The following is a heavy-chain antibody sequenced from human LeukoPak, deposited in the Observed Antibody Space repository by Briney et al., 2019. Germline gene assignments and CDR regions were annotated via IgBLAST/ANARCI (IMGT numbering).Heavy chain of an antibody. CDR2: IYTSGST. D-gene: IGHD3-10*01. J-gene: IGHJ4*02. V-gene: IGHV4-4*07. CDR1: GGSISGYY. Sequence: SETLSLTCTVSGGSISGYYWSWIRQPAGRGLEWIGHIYTSGSTNSNPSLKSRVTMSVDTSKNQFSLKLSSVTAADTAVYYCARSTRVYGSGSYLAFDYWGQRTLVTVSS. CDR3: ARSTRVYGSGSYLAFDY.